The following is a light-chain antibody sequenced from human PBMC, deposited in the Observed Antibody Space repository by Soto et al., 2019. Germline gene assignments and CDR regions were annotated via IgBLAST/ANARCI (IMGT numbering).Light chain of an antibody. CDR3: AAWDDSRKGPV. Sequence: QSVLTQPPSASGTPGQRVTISCSGTTSSIGSNTVNWYQQLPQTAPKLLIFGSNQRPSVVPDRFSGSESGTSASLAISGLQSEDEGDYYCAAWDDSRKGPVFGGGTKLTVL. CDR2: GSN. V-gene: IGLV1-44*01. CDR1: TSSIGSNT. J-gene: IGLJ3*02.